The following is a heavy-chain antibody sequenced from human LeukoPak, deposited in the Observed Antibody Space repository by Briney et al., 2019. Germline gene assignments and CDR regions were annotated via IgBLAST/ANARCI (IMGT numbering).Heavy chain of an antibody. CDR3: AKALHPVVAATIYDY. CDR1: GFTFDDYA. J-gene: IGHJ4*02. Sequence: GGSLRLSCTASGFTFDDYAMHWVRQAPGKGLEWVSGISWNSGRIGYADSVKGRFTISRDNAKNSLYLQMNSLRAEDTALYYCAKALHPVVAATIYDYWGQGTLVTVSS. D-gene: IGHD2-15*01. V-gene: IGHV3-9*01. CDR2: ISWNSGRI.